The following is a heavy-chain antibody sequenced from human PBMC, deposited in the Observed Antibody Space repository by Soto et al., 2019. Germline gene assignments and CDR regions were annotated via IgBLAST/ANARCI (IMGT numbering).Heavy chain of an antibody. CDR3: ARDSHSGSYHFFYYGMDV. CDR2: ISSSASTM. V-gene: IGHV3-48*03. J-gene: IGHJ6*02. Sequence: QPGGSLRLSCAASGFTFRSYEMNWVRQAPGKGLEWVSYISSSASTMYYADSVKGRFTISRDNAKNSLYLQMNSLGAEDTAVYYCARDSHSGSYHFFYYGMDVWGQGTTVTVSS. CDR1: GFTFRSYE. D-gene: IGHD1-26*01.